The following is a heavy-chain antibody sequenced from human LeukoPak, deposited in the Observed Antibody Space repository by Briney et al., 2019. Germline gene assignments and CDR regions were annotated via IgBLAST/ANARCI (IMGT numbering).Heavy chain of an antibody. CDR2: LSGSGGGT. J-gene: IGHJ5*02. Sequence: KPGGSLRLSCAASGFTFSSYVMTWVRQGPGKGLEWVSSLSGSGGGTFYADSVKGRFTISRDNSKNTLYLQMISLRTEDTAVYYCARDKADRNPWNRNYHYDSGGSLNHWGQGTLVTVSS. V-gene: IGHV3-23*01. CDR3: ARDKADRNPWNRNYHYDSGGSLNH. CDR1: GFTFSSYV. D-gene: IGHD3-22*01.